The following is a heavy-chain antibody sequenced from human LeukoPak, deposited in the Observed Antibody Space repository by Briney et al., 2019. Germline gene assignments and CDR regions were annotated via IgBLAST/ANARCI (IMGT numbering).Heavy chain of an antibody. CDR3: ARGFGSAGYSYGFYFDY. J-gene: IGHJ4*02. CDR2: IWYDGSNK. V-gene: IGHV3-33*01. D-gene: IGHD5-18*01. Sequence: PGRSLRLSCAASGFTFSSYGMHWVRQAPGKGLEWVAVIWYDGSNKYYADSVKGRFTISRDNSKNTLYLQMNSLRAEDTAVYYCARGFGSAGYSYGFYFDYWGQGTLVTVSS. CDR1: GFTFSSYG.